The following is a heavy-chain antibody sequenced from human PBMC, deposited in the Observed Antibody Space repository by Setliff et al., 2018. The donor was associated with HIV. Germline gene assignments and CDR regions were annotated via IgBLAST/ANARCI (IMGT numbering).Heavy chain of an antibody. CDR2: IYYRGSA. CDR3: ARARGPPLPVLDF. Sequence: PSETLSLTCTVSGGSITTTNYYWGWVRQSPGKGLEWIGVIYYRGSAYYNSSLQSRVTLSVDTSKNSFSLHLTSVTAADTAVYFCARARGPPLPVLDFWGPGTLVTVSS. CDR1: GGSITTTNYY. V-gene: IGHV4-39*07. J-gene: IGHJ4*02. D-gene: IGHD3-10*01.